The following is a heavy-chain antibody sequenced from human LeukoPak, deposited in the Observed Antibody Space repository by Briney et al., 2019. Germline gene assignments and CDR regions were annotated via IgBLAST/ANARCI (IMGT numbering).Heavy chain of an antibody. CDR2: ISYDRSNK. D-gene: IGHD1-26*01. Sequence: GGSLRLSCAASGFTFSSYAMHWVRQAPGKGLEWVAVISYDRSNKYYADSVKGRFTISRDNSKDTLYLQMNSLRAEDTAVYYCASGKGKVMIDAFDIWGQGTMVTVSS. V-gene: IGHV3-30-3*01. CDR1: GFTFSSYA. J-gene: IGHJ3*02. CDR3: ASGKGKVMIDAFDI.